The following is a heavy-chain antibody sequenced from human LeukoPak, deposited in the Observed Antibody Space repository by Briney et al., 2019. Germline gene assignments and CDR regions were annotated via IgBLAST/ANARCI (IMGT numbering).Heavy chain of an antibody. J-gene: IGHJ4*02. Sequence: GGSLRLSCAASGFTFSSYDMHWVRQAPGKGLEWVAVIWYDGSNKYYADSVKGRLTISRDNSKNTLYLQMNSLRAEDTAVYYCARESGYDFDYWGQGTLVTVSS. CDR1: GFTFSSYD. D-gene: IGHD5-12*01. CDR3: ARESGYDFDY. V-gene: IGHV3-33*01. CDR2: IWYDGSNK.